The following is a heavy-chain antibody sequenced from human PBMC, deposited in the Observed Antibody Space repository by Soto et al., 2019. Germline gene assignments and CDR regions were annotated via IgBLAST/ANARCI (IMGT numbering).Heavy chain of an antibody. CDR2: INPNSGGT. CDR1: GYTFTGYY. D-gene: IGHD6-13*01. Sequence: ASVKVSCKASGYTFTGYYMHWVRQAPGQGLEWMGWINPNSGGTNYAQKFQGRVTMTRDTSISTAYMELSRLRSDDTAVYYCARFKQQRSNSVHYYYYGMDVWGQGTTVTVSS. J-gene: IGHJ6*02. V-gene: IGHV1-2*02. CDR3: ARFKQQRSNSVHYYYYGMDV.